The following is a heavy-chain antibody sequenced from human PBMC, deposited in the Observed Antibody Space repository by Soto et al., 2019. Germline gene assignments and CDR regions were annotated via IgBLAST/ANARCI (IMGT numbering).Heavy chain of an antibody. CDR1: GFTFSSYA. CDR3: AKARYYDWYY. CDR2: ISGSGGST. V-gene: IGHV3-23*01. D-gene: IGHD3-16*01. J-gene: IGHJ4*02. Sequence: PGGSLRLSCAASGFTFSSYAMSWVRQAPGKGLEWVSAISGSGGSTYYANSVKGRSTSSRDNSKNTLYLQMKSLRAEDTAVYYCAKARYYDWYYWGQGTLVTVSS.